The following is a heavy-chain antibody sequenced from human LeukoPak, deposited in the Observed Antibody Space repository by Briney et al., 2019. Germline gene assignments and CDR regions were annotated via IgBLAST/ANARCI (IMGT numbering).Heavy chain of an antibody. CDR3: ARISLGAIWGYYYGMDV. CDR1: GGTFSSYS. D-gene: IGHD1-26*01. Sequence: SVKVSCKASGGTFSSYSISWVRQAPGQGLEWTGGIIPIFDTADYAQKFQGRVTITADESTSTAYMELSSLRSEDTAVFYCARISLGAIWGYYYGMDVWGQGTTVTVSS. CDR2: IIPIFDTA. J-gene: IGHJ6*02. V-gene: IGHV1-69*13.